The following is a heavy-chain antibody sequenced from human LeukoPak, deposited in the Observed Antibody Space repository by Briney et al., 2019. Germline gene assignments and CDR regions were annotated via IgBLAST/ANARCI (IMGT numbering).Heavy chain of an antibody. CDR2: INHSGST. D-gene: IGHD3-16*02. V-gene: IGHV4-39*07. Sequence: SETLSLTCTVSGGSISSNSYYWSWIRQPPGKGLEWIGEINHSGSTNYNPSLKSRVTISVDTSKNQFSLKLSSVTAADTAVYYCARVSYYVWGSYRYTPDDAFDIWGQGTMVTVSS. CDR3: ARVSYYVWGSYRYTPDDAFDI. CDR1: GGSISSNSYY. J-gene: IGHJ3*02.